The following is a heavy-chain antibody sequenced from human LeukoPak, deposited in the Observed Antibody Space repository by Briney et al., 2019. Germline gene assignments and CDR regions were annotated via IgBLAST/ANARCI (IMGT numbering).Heavy chain of an antibody. J-gene: IGHJ4*02. CDR3: AGEGGFLSYS. Sequence: GGPLPLPRAASGFILSSHHMHWLRQPPGKGLEWVSSISYDDSFIYYGNSMKGRFTISRDNARNSLYLQMSSLRAEDTAVYFCAGEGGFLSYSWGRGTLVTVSS. CDR2: ISYDDSFI. CDR1: GFILSSHH. V-gene: IGHV3-21*01. D-gene: IGHD2/OR15-2a*01.